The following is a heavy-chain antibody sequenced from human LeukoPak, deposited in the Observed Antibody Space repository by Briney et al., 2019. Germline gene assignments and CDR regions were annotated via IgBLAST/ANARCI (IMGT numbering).Heavy chain of an antibody. Sequence: SETLSLTCTVSGGSISSGDYYWSWIRQPPGKGLEWIGYIYYSGSTYYNPSLKSRVTISVDTSKNQFSLKLSSVTAADTAVYYCARGGEWLVQNYWGQGTLVTASS. D-gene: IGHD6-19*01. CDR3: ARGGEWLVQNY. CDR1: GGSISSGDYY. CDR2: IYYSGST. V-gene: IGHV4-30-4*08. J-gene: IGHJ4*02.